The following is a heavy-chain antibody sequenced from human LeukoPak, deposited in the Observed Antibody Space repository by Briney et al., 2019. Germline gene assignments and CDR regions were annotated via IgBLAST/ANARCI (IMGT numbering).Heavy chain of an antibody. CDR2: IYWNDDK. D-gene: IGHD5-18*01. Sequence: SGPTLVNPTQTLALTCTFSGFSLSTSGVGVGWIRQPPGKALEWLALIYWNDDKRYSPSLKSRLTITKDTSKNQVVLTMTNMDPVDTATYYCAHRRGSYGLNEYNWFDPWGQGTLVTVPS. V-gene: IGHV2-5*01. CDR3: AHRRGSYGLNEYNWFDP. J-gene: IGHJ5*02. CDR1: GFSLSTSGVG.